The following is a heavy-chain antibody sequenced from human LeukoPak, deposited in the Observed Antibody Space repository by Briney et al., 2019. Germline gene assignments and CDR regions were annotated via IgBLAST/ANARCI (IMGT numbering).Heavy chain of an antibody. D-gene: IGHD6-13*01. V-gene: IGHV5-51*01. J-gene: IGHJ6*03. CDR2: IYPGDSDT. Sequence: HGESLKISCKGSGYSFTSYWIGWVRQMPGKGLEWMGIIYPGDSDTRYSPSFQGQVTISADKSISTAYLQWSSLKASDTAMYYCARRWSLAAAGWGYYYYMDVWGKGTTVTISS. CDR3: ARRWSLAAAGWGYYYYMDV. CDR1: GYSFTSYW.